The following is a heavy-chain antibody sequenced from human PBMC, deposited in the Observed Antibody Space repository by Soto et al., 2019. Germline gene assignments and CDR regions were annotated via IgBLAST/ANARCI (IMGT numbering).Heavy chain of an antibody. J-gene: IGHJ4*02. D-gene: IGHD7-27*01. CDR1: GFTFSNFG. V-gene: IGHV3-33*01. CDR3: ARDLGNGFDY. Sequence: QVQLVESGGGVVQPGRSLRLSCAASGFTFSNFGMHWVRQAPGKGLVWVALIWYDGSNKYYADSVRGRFAISRDNSKTTLYLQVNTLRAEDTAVYYCARDLGNGFDYWGQGTLVTVSS. CDR2: IWYDGSNK.